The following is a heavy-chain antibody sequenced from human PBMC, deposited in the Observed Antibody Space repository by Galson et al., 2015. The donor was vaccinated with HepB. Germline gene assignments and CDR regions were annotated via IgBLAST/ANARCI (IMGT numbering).Heavy chain of an antibody. D-gene: IGHD3-10*01. J-gene: IGHJ5*02. Sequence: PALVKPTQTLTLTCTFSGFSLTTSGVGVGWIRQPPGKALEWLALIYWNDDKRYSPSLKSRLTITKDTSKNQGAFTMTNMDPVDTATYYCAYSVHYSSFGEILNWFDPWGQGTLVTVSS. V-gene: IGHV2-5*01. CDR3: AYSVHYSSFGEILNWFDP. CDR2: IYWNDDK. CDR1: GFSLTTSGVG.